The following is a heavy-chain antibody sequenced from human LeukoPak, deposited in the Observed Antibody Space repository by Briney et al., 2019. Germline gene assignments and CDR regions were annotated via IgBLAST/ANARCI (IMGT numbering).Heavy chain of an antibody. Sequence: KPGASLRLSCAASGFTFSDYYMSWIRQAPGKGLEWISFITSSSGYTYSADSVKGRFIISRDNAKNSLYLQMNSLRVEDTAVYFCARVEKWTNLVRYYFDNWGQGTLVTVAS. CDR3: ARVEKWTNLVRYYFDN. D-gene: IGHD1-14*01. CDR2: ITSSSGYT. J-gene: IGHJ4*02. CDR1: GFTFSDYY. V-gene: IGHV3-11*05.